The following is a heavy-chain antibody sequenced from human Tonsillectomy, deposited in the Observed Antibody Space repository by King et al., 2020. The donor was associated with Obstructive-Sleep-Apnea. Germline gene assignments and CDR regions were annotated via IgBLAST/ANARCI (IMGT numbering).Heavy chain of an antibody. Sequence: LQLQESGPGLVKPSETLSLTCTVSGGSISSNRYYWGWIRQPPGKGLEWIGNIYYGGNTYYNPSLKSRVTMSVDTSKNQFSLKLSSVTAADTAMYYCARDGVGAVNFDCWGQGTLVTVSS. CDR2: IYYGGNT. CDR3: ARDGVGAVNFDC. CDR1: GGSISSNRYY. V-gene: IGHV4-39*07. D-gene: IGHD1-26*01. J-gene: IGHJ4*02.